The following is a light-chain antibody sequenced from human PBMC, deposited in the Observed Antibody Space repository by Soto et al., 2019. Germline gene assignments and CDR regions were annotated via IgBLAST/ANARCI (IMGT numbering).Light chain of an antibody. Sequence: QSVLTQPPSVSGAPGQRVSISCTGSTSNLGAGFDVQWYQQLPGTAPKLLIYGNTNRPSRVPSRFSSSRSGPSATLAIADLQPEDEANYYCQSYDSGLTSSVFGGGTKLTVL. J-gene: IGLJ2*01. CDR1: TSNLGAGFD. CDR2: GNT. CDR3: QSYDSGLTSSV. V-gene: IGLV1-40*01.